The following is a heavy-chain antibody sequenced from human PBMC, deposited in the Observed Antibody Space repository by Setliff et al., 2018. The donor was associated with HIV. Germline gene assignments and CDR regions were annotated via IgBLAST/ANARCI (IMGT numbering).Heavy chain of an antibody. D-gene: IGHD3-10*01. CDR2: IRYDGSNK. V-gene: IGHV3-30*02. CDR3: AQAQTSVSGSYYQYLQH. Sequence: GESLKISCIASAFSFNNYYMTWVRQAPGKGLEWVAFIRYDGSNKYYADSVKGRFTISRDNSKNTLYLQMNSLRAEDTAVYYCAQAQTSVSGSYYQYLQHWGQGTLVTVS. J-gene: IGHJ1*01. CDR1: AFSFNNYY.